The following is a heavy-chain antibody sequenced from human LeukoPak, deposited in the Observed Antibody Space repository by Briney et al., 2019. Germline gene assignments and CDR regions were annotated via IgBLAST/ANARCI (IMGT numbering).Heavy chain of an antibody. J-gene: IGHJ4*02. V-gene: IGHV3-48*04. CDR3: ARERITVTTIDY. CDR2: ISDSSSII. CDR1: GFTVSSYS. Sequence: GGSLRLSCAVSGFTVSSYSFNWVRQAPGKGLEWVSFISDSSSIISYADSVKGRFTISKDTAKNSLYLQMNSLRAEDTAVYYCARERITVTTIDYWGQGTLVTVSS. D-gene: IGHD4-17*01.